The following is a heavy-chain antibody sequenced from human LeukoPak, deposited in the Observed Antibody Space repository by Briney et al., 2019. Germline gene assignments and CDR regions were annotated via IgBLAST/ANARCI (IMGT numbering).Heavy chain of an antibody. D-gene: IGHD3-10*01. J-gene: IGHJ4*02. Sequence: SETLSLTCAVYGGSFSGYYWSWIRQPPGKGLEWIGEINQSGSTNYNPSLKSRVTISVDTSKNQFSLKLSSVTAADTAVYYCARVAPYYYGSGGSRPVDYWGQGTLVTVSS. V-gene: IGHV4-34*01. CDR3: ARVAPYYYGSGGSRPVDY. CDR1: GGSFSGYY. CDR2: INQSGST.